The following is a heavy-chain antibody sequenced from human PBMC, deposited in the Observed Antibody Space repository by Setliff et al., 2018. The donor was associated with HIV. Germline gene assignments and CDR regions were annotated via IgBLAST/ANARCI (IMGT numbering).Heavy chain of an antibody. V-gene: IGHV4-39*07. CDR3: ARDTLTMVRGVMFVPTESYLGMDV. CDR1: GGSISSSNYY. CDR2: VFYSGNT. D-gene: IGHD3-10*01. J-gene: IGHJ6*02. Sequence: TSETLSLTCTVSGGSISSSNYYWGWIRQSPGKGLEWIGSVFYSGNTYYNPSLKTRVTISVNTYKNQFSLTLRSVTAADTAVYYCARDTLTMVRGVMFVPTESYLGMDVWGQGTTVTVS.